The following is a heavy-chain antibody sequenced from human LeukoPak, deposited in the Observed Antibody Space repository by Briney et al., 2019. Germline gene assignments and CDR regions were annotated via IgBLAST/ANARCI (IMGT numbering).Heavy chain of an antibody. J-gene: IGHJ4*02. CDR2: IYYSGST. D-gene: IGHD3-22*01. V-gene: IGHV4-59*01. CDR1: GGSISSYY. Sequence: PSETLSLTRTVSGGSISSYYWSWIRQPPGKGLEWIGYIYYSGSTNYNPSLKSLVTISVDTSKNQFSLKLSSVTAADTAVYYCAREDDSSGYYFDYWGQGTLVTVSS. CDR3: AREDDSSGYYFDY.